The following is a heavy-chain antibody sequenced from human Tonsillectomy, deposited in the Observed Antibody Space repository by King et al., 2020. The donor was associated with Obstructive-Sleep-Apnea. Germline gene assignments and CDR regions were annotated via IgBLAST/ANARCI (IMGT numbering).Heavy chain of an antibody. Sequence: VQLVESGGGLVQPGRSLRLSCVASGFTFDDYAMHWVRQAPGKGLEGGSGISWNSGSIGYVDSVKGRFTISRDNVKKSLYLQMNSLRVEDTALYYCAKDKDSSGWYADSWGQGTLVTVSS. CDR3: AKDKDSSGWYADS. CDR2: ISWNSGSI. J-gene: IGHJ5*01. D-gene: IGHD6-19*01. V-gene: IGHV3-9*01. CDR1: GFTFDDYA.